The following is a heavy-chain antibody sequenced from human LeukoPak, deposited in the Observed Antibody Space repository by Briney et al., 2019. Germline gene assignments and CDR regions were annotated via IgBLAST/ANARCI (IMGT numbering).Heavy chain of an antibody. CDR2: IYTSGST. D-gene: IGHD2-2*01. V-gene: IGHV4-61*02. CDR1: GGSISSGSYY. Sequence: SQTLSLTCTVSGGSISSGSYYWSWIRQPAGKGLEWIGRIYTSGSTNYNPPLKSRVTISVDTSKNQFSLKLSSVTAADTAVYYCARAGYCSSTSCYGYYYYYMDVWGKGTTVTVSS. J-gene: IGHJ6*03. CDR3: ARAGYCSSTSCYGYYYYYMDV.